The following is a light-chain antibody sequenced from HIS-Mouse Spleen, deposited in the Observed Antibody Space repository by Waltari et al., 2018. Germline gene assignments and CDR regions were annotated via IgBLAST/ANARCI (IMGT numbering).Light chain of an antibody. V-gene: IGLV2-23*01. CDR1: SSDVVSYNL. CDR2: EGS. CDR3: CSYAGSSTWV. J-gene: IGLJ3*02. Sequence: QSALTQPAPVSGSPGQSVTISCTATSSDVVSYNLVASYQQHPGKAPKLMIYEGSKRSSGVSNRCSGSKSGNTASLTISVLQAEDEADYYCCSYAGSSTWVFGGGTKLTVL.